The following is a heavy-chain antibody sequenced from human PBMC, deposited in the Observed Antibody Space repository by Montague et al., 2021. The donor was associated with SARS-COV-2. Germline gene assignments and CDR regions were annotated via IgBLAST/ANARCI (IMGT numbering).Heavy chain of an antibody. Sequence: CAISGDSVSSNGGAWNWLRQSPSRGLEWLGRTYYRSKWYYNYGVSVESRITVNADTSKNQVFLQLNSVTPEDTAVYFCARGLPAGPNFGMDVWGQGTTVTVSS. V-gene: IGHV6-1*01. J-gene: IGHJ6*02. CDR2: TYYRSKWYY. CDR3: ARGLPAGPNFGMDV. CDR1: GDSVSSNGGA. D-gene: IGHD2-2*01.